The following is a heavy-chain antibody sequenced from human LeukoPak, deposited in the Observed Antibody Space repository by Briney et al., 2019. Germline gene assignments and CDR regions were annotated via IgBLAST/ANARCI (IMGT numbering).Heavy chain of an antibody. D-gene: IGHD3-10*01. J-gene: IGHJ6*02. CDR3: ARGLYYYGSGSAYGMDV. Sequence: GGSLRLSCAASGFTVSSNYMSWVRQAPGKGLEWVSVIYSGGSTYYADSVKGRFTISRDNSKNTLYLQMNSLRAEDTAVYYCARGLYYYGSGSAYGMDVWGQGTTVTVSS. CDR1: GFTVSSNY. V-gene: IGHV3-53*01. CDR2: IYSGGST.